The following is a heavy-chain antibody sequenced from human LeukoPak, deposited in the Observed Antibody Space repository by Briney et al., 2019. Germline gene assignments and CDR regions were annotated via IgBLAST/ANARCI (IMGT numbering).Heavy chain of an antibody. J-gene: IGHJ4*02. CDR2: MKQDGSEI. CDR1: GFTFSSYW. Sequence: GGSLRLSCAASGFTFSSYWMTWVRQAPGKGLEWVAYMKQDGSEIYYVDSVKGRFTISRDNANNSLYLQMNSLRAEDTALYYCARGVYQFDYWGQGTLVSVSS. D-gene: IGHD3-16*02. CDR3: ARGVYQFDY. V-gene: IGHV3-7*01.